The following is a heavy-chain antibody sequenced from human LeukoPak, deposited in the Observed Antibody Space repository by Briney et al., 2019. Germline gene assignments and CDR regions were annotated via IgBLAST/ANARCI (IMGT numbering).Heavy chain of an antibody. CDR3: ARGRLVLHAFDI. J-gene: IGHJ3*02. V-gene: IGHV3-48*02. CDR2: ISSSSSTI. D-gene: IGHD6-19*01. CDR1: GFTFSSYS. Sequence: GGSLRLSCAASGFTFSSYSMNWVRQAPGKGLEWVSYISSSSSTIYYADSVKGRFTTSRDNAKNSLYLQMNSLGDADTAVYYCARGRLVLHAFDIWGQGTMVTVSS.